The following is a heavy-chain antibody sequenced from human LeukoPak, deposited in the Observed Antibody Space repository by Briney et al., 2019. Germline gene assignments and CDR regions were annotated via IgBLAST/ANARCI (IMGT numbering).Heavy chain of an antibody. CDR3: ARFHRGWYFDY. CDR1: GFTFSSYS. Sequence: TGGSLRLSCAASGFTFSSYSMNWVRQAPGKGLEWVSSISSSSSYIYYADSVKGRFTISRDNAKNSLYLQMNSLKAEDTAVYYCARFHRGWYFDYWGQGTLVTVSS. J-gene: IGHJ4*02. V-gene: IGHV3-21*01. CDR2: ISSSSSYI. D-gene: IGHD2-15*01.